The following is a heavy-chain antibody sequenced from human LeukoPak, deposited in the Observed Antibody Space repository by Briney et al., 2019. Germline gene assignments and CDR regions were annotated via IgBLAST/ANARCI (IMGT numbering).Heavy chain of an antibody. Sequence: ASVTVSCKASGYTFTGYYMHWVRQAPGQGPEWMAIINPSSGSTSYAQKFQGRVSVTRDTSTSAVYMDLSSLRSEDTAVYYCVRGGCDGGSCLDYYWGQGTLVTVSS. J-gene: IGHJ4*02. V-gene: IGHV1-46*01. CDR1: GYTFTGYY. D-gene: IGHD2-15*01. CDR2: INPSSGST. CDR3: VRGGCDGGSCLDYY.